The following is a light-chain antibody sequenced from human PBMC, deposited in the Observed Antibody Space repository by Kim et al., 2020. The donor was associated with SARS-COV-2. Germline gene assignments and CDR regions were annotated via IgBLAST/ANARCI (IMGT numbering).Light chain of an antibody. Sequence: SPGETATLSCRASQSLSSTYLAGYQQKPGQAPRHLIYSASSRATGIPDRFSGSGSGTDFTLTISRLEPEDFAVYYCQQYVGSPITFGGGTKVDIK. CDR1: QSLSSTY. V-gene: IGKV3-20*01. J-gene: IGKJ4*01. CDR2: SAS. CDR3: QQYVGSPIT.